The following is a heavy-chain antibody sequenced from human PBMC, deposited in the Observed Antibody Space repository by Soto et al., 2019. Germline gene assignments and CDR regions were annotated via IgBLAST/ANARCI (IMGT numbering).Heavy chain of an antibody. Sequence: QVQLVQSGAEVKKPGSSVKVSCKASGGTFSSYAISWVRQAPGQGLEWMGGIIPIFGTANYAQKFQGRVTITAAESTSTAYVEMSSLRSEDTAVYYCASIAAAFHGMDVWGQGTTVTVSS. V-gene: IGHV1-69*12. CDR1: GGTFSSYA. D-gene: IGHD6-13*01. J-gene: IGHJ6*02. CDR2: IIPIFGTA. CDR3: ASIAAAFHGMDV.